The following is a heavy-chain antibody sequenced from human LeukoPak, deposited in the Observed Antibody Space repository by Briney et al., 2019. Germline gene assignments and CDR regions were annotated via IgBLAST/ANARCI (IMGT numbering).Heavy chain of an antibody. V-gene: IGHV4-59*01. CDR1: GGSITNYF. Sequence: PSETLSLTCTVSGGSITNYFWSWIRQPPGKGLEWIGYVYYSGSTNYNYNPSLKSRVSISVDTSKSQFSLKLSSVTAADTAVYYCARDLMFGYSNYGWFDPWGQGTLVTVSS. CDR2: VYYSGSTNY. CDR3: ARDLMFGYSNYGWFDP. J-gene: IGHJ5*02. D-gene: IGHD4-11*01.